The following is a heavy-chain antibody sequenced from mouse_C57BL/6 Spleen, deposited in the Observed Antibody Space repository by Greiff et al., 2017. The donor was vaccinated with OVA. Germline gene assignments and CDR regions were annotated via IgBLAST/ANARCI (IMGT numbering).Heavy chain of an antibody. V-gene: IGHV1-85*01. J-gene: IGHJ4*01. Sequence: QVQLKESGPELVKPGASVKLSCKASGYTFTSYDINWVKQRPGQGLEWIGWIYPRDGSTTYNEKFKGKATLTVDTSSSTAYMELHSLTSEDSAVYFCAREGTAQVGDAMDYWGQGTSVTVSS. D-gene: IGHD3-2*02. CDR3: AREGTAQVGDAMDY. CDR1: GYTFTSYD. CDR2: IYPRDGST.